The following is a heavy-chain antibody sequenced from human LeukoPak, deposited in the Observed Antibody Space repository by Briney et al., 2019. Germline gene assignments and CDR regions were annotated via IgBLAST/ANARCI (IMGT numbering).Heavy chain of an antibody. CDR3: ARVGRIAAAGSDPYYFDY. CDR1: GGSISSYY. V-gene: IGHV4-4*07. J-gene: IGHJ4*02. D-gene: IGHD6-13*01. Sequence: SETLSLTCTVSGGSISSYYWSWIRQPAGKGLEWIGRIYTSGSTNYNPSLKSRVTISVDKSKNQFSLKLSSVTAADTAVYYCARVGRIAAAGSDPYYFDYWGQGTLVTASS. CDR2: IYTSGST.